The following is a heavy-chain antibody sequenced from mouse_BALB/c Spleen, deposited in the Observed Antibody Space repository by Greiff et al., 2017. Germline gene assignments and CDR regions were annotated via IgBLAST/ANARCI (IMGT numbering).Heavy chain of an antibody. Sequence: VQLQQSGPELVKPGASVKMSCKASGYTFTSYVMHWVKQKPGQGLEWIGYINPYNDGTKYNEKFKGKATLTSDKSSSTAYMELSSLTSEDSAVYYCARKARAYAMDYWGQGTSVTVSS. D-gene: IGHD3-1*01. J-gene: IGHJ4*01. CDR1: GYTFTSYV. V-gene: IGHV1-14*01. CDR2: INPYNDGT. CDR3: ARKARAYAMDY.